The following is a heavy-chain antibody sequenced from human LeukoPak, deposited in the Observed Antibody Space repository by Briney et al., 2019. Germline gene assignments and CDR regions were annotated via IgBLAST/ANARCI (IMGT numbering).Heavy chain of an antibody. J-gene: IGHJ4*02. Sequence: PSETLSLTCTVSGGSISSSGFYWGWIRQPPGRGLEWIGSIYYSGSTYYNPSLKSRVTISVDTSKNQFSLRLSSVSAAGTAAYYCARQSGDYTYYSDYWGQGTLVTVSS. V-gene: IGHV4-39*01. CDR2: IYYSGST. CDR3: ARQSGDYTYYSDY. D-gene: IGHD4-17*01. CDR1: GGSISSSGFY.